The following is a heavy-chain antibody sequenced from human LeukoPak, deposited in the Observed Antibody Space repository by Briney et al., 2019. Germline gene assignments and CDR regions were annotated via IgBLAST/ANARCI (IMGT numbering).Heavy chain of an antibody. CDR2: ISSSCRTI. V-gene: IGHV3-48*03. Sequence: GGSLRLSCAVSGFTFSSHEMNWVRQAPGKGLEWITYISSSCRTIFYADSVKGRFTISRDNSKNALYLQMNTLRADDTAVYDCAGSAPYSYFDYWGQGTLVTVSS. J-gene: IGHJ4*02. D-gene: IGHD3-16*01. CDR1: GFTFSSHE. CDR3: AGSAPYSYFDY.